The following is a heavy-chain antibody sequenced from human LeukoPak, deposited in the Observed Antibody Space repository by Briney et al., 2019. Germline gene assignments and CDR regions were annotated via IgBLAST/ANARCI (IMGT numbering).Heavy chain of an antibody. J-gene: IGHJ4*02. CDR1: GCSISSINW. V-gene: IGHV4-4*02. CDR2: VSLTGET. D-gene: IGHD1-26*01. Sequence: SETLSLTCGVSGCSISSINWWSWVRQPPGQGLEWIGEVSLTGETNYNPSLNGRVTMSLDGSRNQLSLTLTSVTAADTAIYYCSRESGAFCPFGYWGQGTLVIVPP. CDR3: SRESGAFCPFGY.